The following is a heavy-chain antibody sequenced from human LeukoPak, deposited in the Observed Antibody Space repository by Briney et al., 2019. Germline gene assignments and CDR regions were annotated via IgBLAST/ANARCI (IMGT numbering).Heavy chain of an antibody. D-gene: IGHD5-12*01. CDR1: GGSISSDDYY. Sequence: SQTLSLTCTVSGGSISSDDYYWSWIRQPPGKGLEWIGYIYYSGSTYYNPSFKSRLTVSVDTSKNQFSLKLSSVTATDTAVYYCARSRGGYVAMLNYWGQGTLVAVSS. CDR2: IYYSGST. CDR3: ARSRGGYVAMLNY. V-gene: IGHV4-30-4*01. J-gene: IGHJ4*02.